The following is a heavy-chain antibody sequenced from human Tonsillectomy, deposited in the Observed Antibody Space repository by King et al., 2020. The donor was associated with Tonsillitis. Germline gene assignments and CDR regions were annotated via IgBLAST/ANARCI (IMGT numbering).Heavy chain of an antibody. J-gene: IGHJ4*02. Sequence: VQLVESGGGLVQPGRSLRLSCAASGFTFDDYAMHWVRQAPGKGLDWVSGISWKIGSIGYEDSVKGRFTISRDNAKNSLYLQMNSLRAEDTALYYCAKGGYYGSGSYLHYFDYWGQGTLVTVSS. CDR2: ISWKIGSI. D-gene: IGHD3-10*01. CDR3: AKGGYYGSGSYLHYFDY. CDR1: GFTFDDYA. V-gene: IGHV3-9*01.